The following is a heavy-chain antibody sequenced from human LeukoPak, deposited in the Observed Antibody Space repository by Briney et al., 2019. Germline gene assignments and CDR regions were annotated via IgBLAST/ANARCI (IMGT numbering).Heavy chain of an antibody. V-gene: IGHV3-21*01. CDR1: GFTFSSYS. CDR3: VKDLGQWLVFHGLDV. Sequence: PGGSLRLSCAASGFTFSSYSMNWVRQAPGKGLEWVSSISSSSSYIYYADPVKGRLTISRDNAKNSLYLQMNSLRAEDTAVYYCVKDLGQWLVFHGLDVWGQGTTVTVSS. CDR2: ISSSSSYI. J-gene: IGHJ6*02. D-gene: IGHD6-19*01.